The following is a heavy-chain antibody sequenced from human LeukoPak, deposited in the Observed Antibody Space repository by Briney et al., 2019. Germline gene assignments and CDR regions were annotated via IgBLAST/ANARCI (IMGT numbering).Heavy chain of an antibody. V-gene: IGHV1-24*01. D-gene: IGHD3-22*01. J-gene: IGHJ4*02. CDR3: ATGGYYDSSGYPFDY. CDR2: FDPEDGET. Sequence: ASVKVSCKVSGYTLTELSMHWVRQAPRKGLEWMGGFDPEDGETIYAQKFQGRVTMTEDTSTDTAYMELSSLRSEDTAVYYCATGGYYDSSGYPFDYWGQGTLVTVSS. CDR1: GYTLTELS.